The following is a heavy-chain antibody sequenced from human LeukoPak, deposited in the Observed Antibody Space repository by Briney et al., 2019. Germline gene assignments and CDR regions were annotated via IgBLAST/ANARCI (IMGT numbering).Heavy chain of an antibody. CDR1: GGTFSSYA. CDR2: IIPILGIA. CDR3: ASWSDRIVATTEWSYYHGMDV. D-gene: IGHD5-12*01. V-gene: IGHV1-69*04. Sequence: SVSLSCKASGGTFSSYAMRWVRQAPGKGLEWVGSIIPILGIANYAQKFQGRVTIAADKSTSTAYMELSSLRSEDSAVYDCASWSDRIVATTEWSYYHGMDVWGRGGTVTVS. J-gene: IGHJ6*02.